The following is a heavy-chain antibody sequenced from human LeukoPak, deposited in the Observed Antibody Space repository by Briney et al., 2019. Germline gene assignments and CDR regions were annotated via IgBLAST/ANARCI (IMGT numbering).Heavy chain of an antibody. CDR1: GFTFSDYY. CDR2: ISSDTTT. J-gene: IGHJ1*01. D-gene: IGHD2-2*02. V-gene: IGHV3-11*01. CDR3: ARYCSSTSCYIGSAEYFQD. Sequence: AGGSLRLSCAASGFTFSDYYMSWIRQAPGKGLEWISYISSDTTTYYAASVMGRCTISRDKAKNSMYLQMNSLRAEDTAVYYCARYCSSTSCYIGSAEYFQDWGQGTLVTVSS.